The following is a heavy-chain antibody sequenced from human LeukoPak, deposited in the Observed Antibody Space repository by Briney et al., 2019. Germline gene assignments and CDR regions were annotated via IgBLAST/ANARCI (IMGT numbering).Heavy chain of an antibody. CDR2: ISSSGSTI. D-gene: IGHD6-13*01. Sequence: PGGSLRLSCAASGFTFSDYYMSWIRQAPGKGLERVSYISSSGSTIYYADSVKGRFTISRDNAKNSLYLQMNSLRAEDTAVYYCARDRRYSSSWYGDAFDIWGQGTMVTVSS. CDR3: ARDRRYSSSWYGDAFDI. V-gene: IGHV3-11*01. CDR1: GFTFSDYY. J-gene: IGHJ3*02.